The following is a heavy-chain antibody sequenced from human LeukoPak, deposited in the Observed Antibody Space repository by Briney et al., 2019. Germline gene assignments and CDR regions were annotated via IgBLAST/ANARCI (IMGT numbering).Heavy chain of an antibody. CDR2: IYYSGST. CDR3: ARGSIKKRITMIGDSRFDP. V-gene: IGHV4-59*01. J-gene: IGHJ5*02. Sequence: PSETLSLTCTVSGGSISSYYWSWIRQPPGKGLEWIGYIYYSGSTNYNPSLKSRVTISVDTSKNQFSLKLSSVTAADTAVYYCARGSIKKRITMIGDSRFDPWGQGTLVTVSS. CDR1: GGSISSYY. D-gene: IGHD3-22*01.